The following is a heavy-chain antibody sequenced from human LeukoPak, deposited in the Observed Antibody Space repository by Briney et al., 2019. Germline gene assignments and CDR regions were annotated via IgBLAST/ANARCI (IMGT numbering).Heavy chain of an antibody. J-gene: IGHJ5*02. CDR1: GYSIRSAYY. D-gene: IGHD3-16*01. V-gene: IGHV4-38-2*01. Sequence: PSETLSLTCAVSGYSIRSAYYWGWIRQSPGKGLEWIGNIHHSGSTYYNPSLKSRVTMSVDTAKNQFSLNLSSVTAADTAVYYCARRMRAPIGSEGRWFDPWGQGTQV. CDR3: ARRMRAPIGSEGRWFDP. CDR2: IHHSGST.